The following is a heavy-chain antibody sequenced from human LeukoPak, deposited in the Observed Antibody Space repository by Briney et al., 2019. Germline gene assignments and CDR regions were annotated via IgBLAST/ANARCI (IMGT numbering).Heavy chain of an antibody. Sequence: SLRLSCAASGFTVSSNYMSWVRQAPGKELAGVAVIYRCGSTYYADPVKCRFTISRDNSKNTLYLQMSSVRAEDTAVYYCARGGRYFDWLLFGAFDIWGQGTMVTVSS. CDR1: GFTVSSNY. D-gene: IGHD3-9*01. CDR2: IYRCGST. CDR3: ARGGRYFDWLLFGAFDI. J-gene: IGHJ3*02. V-gene: IGHV3-53*01.